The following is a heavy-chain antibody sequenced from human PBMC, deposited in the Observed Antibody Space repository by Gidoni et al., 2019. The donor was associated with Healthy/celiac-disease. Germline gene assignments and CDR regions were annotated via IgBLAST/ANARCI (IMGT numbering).Heavy chain of an antibody. CDR2: INPSGST. J-gene: IGHJ3*02. D-gene: IGHD6-13*01. Sequence: QVQLQQWGAGLLKPSETLSITCAVYGGSFSGYYWSWIRQPPGTGLEWIGEINPSGSTNYNPSLKSRVPISVDTSKNQFSLKLSSLTAAYTAVYYCAGVPLYSSSWGTDAFDIWGQGTMVTVSS. CDR3: AGVPLYSSSWGTDAFDI. V-gene: IGHV4-34*01. CDR1: GGSFSGYY.